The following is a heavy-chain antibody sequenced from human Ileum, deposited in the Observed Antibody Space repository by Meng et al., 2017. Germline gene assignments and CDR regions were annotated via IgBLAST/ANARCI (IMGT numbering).Heavy chain of an antibody. CDR2: INAGNGNT. CDR1: GYTFTSYA. V-gene: IGHV1-3*01. CDR3: ARDLTPIGPIDY. Sequence: ASVKVSCKASGYTFTSYAMHWVRQAPGQRLEWMGWINAGNGNTKYSQKLQGRVTITRDTSASTAYMELSSLRSEDTAVYYCARDLTPIGPIDYWGQGTLVTVSS. J-gene: IGHJ4*02. D-gene: IGHD3/OR15-3a*01.